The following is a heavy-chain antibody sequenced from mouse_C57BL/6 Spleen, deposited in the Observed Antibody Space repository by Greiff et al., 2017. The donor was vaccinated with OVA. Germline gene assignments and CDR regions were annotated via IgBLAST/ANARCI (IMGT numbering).Heavy chain of an antibody. Sequence: VQLKESGPVLVKPGASVKMSCKASGYTFTDYYMNWVKQSHGKSLEWIGVINPYNGGTSYNQKFKGKATLTVDKSSSTAYMELNSLTSEDSAVYYCARTRNPRGYFDVWGTGTTVTVSS. CDR2: INPYNGGT. V-gene: IGHV1-19*01. CDR3: ARTRNPRGYFDV. CDR1: GYTFTDYY. D-gene: IGHD3-3*01. J-gene: IGHJ1*03.